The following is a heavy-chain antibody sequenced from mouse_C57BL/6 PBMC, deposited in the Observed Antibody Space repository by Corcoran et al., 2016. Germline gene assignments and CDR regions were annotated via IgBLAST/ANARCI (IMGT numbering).Heavy chain of an antibody. CDR2: INTYSGVP. D-gene: IGHD1-1*01. CDR1: GYTFTTYG. V-gene: IGHV9-3*01. Sequence: QIQLVQSGPELKKPGETVKISCKASGYTFTTYGMSWVKQAPGKGLKWMGWINTYSGVPTYADDFKGRFAFSLETSASTAYLQINNLKNEDTATYCCARDYYGSSTRFAYWGQGTLVTVSA. J-gene: IGHJ3*01. CDR3: ARDYYGSSTRFAY.